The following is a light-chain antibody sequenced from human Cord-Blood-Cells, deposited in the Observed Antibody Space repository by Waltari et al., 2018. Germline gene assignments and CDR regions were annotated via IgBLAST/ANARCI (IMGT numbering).Light chain of an antibody. CDR1: SCDVGGYTY. V-gene: IGLV2-11*01. J-gene: IGLJ3*02. CDR3: CSYAGSYTLV. CDR2: DVS. Sequence: QSARTQTRSVSGSPGQSVTISCTGTSCDVGGYTYVSWYQQHPGKAPKLMIYDVSKRPSWVPDRFSGSRSGNTASLTISGLQAEDEADYYCCSYAGSYTLVFGGGTKLTVL.